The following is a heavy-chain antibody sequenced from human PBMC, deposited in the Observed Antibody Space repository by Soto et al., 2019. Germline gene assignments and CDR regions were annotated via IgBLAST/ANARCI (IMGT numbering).Heavy chain of an antibody. J-gene: IGHJ4*02. CDR2: INAGNGNT. Sequence: DSVKVSCKASGYTFTSYAMHWVRQAPGQRLEWMGWINAGNGNTKYSQKFQGRVTITRDTSASTAYMELSSLRSEDTAVYYCARIYSSGWTRPPYDYWGQGTLVTVSS. D-gene: IGHD6-19*01. V-gene: IGHV1-3*01. CDR1: GYTFTSYA. CDR3: ARIYSSGWTRPPYDY.